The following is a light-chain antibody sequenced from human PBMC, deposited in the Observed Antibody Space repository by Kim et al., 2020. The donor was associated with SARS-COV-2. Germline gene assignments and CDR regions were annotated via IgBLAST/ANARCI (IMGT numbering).Light chain of an antibody. Sequence: ASVGDRATITCRESQGIRNDVGWYQQKPGKAPKGLIFGASTLQGGVPSRFSGSGSGTEFTLTISSLQPEDFATYYCQQFNTYPLTFGGGTKVDIK. CDR2: GAS. J-gene: IGKJ4*01. CDR3: QQFNTYPLT. CDR1: QGIRND. V-gene: IGKV1-17*01.